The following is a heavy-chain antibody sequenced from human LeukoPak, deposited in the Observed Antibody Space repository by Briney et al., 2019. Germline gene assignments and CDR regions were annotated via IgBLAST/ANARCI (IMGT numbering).Heavy chain of an antibody. J-gene: IGHJ4*02. CDR2: IYYSGST. Sequence: SETLSLTCTVSGASISSYYWSWIRQPPGKGLEWIGYIYYSGSTNYNPSLKSRVTISVDTSTNQFSLKLSSVTAADTAVYYCARGYYDSSGYLWLFDYWGQGTLVTVSS. CDR3: ARGYYDSSGYLWLFDY. V-gene: IGHV4-59*01. D-gene: IGHD3-22*01. CDR1: GASISSYY.